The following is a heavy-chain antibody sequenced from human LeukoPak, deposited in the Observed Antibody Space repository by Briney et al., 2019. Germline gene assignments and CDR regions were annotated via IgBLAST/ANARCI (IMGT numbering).Heavy chain of an antibody. CDR3: ARDLHYDYVWGSYRYTFDY. CDR1: GGSVSSGSYY. D-gene: IGHD3-16*02. J-gene: IGHJ4*02. Sequence: SETQSLTCTVSGGSVSSGSYYWSWIRQPAGKGLEWIGRIYNSGNTNYNPSLMSRVTISVDTSKNQVSLKLSSVTAADTAVYYCARDLHYDYVWGSYRYTFDYWGQGTLVTVSS. V-gene: IGHV4-61*02. CDR2: IYNSGNT.